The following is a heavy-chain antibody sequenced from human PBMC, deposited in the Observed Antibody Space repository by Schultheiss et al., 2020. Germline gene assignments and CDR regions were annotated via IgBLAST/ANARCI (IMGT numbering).Heavy chain of an antibody. CDR1: GFTFSSSW. J-gene: IGHJ6*02. Sequence: WGSLRLSCAASGFTFSSSWMYWVCQAPGKGLQWVSGISGSGGSTHYADSVKGRFTISRDNSKNTLYLQMNSLRAEDTAVYYCARRVSPGLSCGMDVWGQGTTVTVSS. V-gene: IGHV3-23*01. CDR3: ARRVSPGLSCGMDV. CDR2: ISGSGGST. D-gene: IGHD5-12*01.